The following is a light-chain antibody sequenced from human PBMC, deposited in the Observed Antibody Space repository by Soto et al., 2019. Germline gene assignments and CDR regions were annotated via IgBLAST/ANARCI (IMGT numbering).Light chain of an antibody. Sequence: EVVMTQSPATLSVSPGERATVSCRTSQSVNSNLAWYQQKPGQVPRLLIYGPSTRAIGIPDRFSGSGSGTEFTLTNSSLQSEDFAVYYCHQYHNWPMTFGQGTRLEIK. J-gene: IGKJ5*01. V-gene: IGKV3-15*01. CDR3: HQYHNWPMT. CDR1: QSVNSN. CDR2: GPS.